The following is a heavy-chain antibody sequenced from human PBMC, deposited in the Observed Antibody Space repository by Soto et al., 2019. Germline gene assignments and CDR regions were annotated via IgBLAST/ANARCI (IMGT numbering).Heavy chain of an antibody. J-gene: IGHJ3*02. V-gene: IGHV3-11*01. CDR3: ARGELDILVVVAASDAFDI. CDR1: GFTLSAYS. CDR2: ISSSGSTI. Sequence: GSLRLPCAAYGFTLSAYSMSWSRRAPGKGLDAVSLISSSGSTIYYADSVQVRFPISRHNAKNSLYLQMNSLRAEDTAVYYCARGELDILVVVAASDAFDIWGRGTMVTVSS. D-gene: IGHD2-15*01.